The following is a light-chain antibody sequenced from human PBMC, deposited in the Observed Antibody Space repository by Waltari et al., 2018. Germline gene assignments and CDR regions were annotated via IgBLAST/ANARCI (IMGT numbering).Light chain of an antibody. CDR1: SSDVGGYKH. CDR3: CSFAGSYTWV. CDR2: DVT. J-gene: IGLJ3*02. V-gene: IGLV2-11*01. Sequence: SALTQPRSVSGSPGQSVTISCTGNSSDVGGYKHFSWYQQHPGEAPKLIFYDVTKRPSGVPDRFSGSKSGNTASLTISGLQAEDEADYYCCSFAGSYTWVFGGGTKVTVL.